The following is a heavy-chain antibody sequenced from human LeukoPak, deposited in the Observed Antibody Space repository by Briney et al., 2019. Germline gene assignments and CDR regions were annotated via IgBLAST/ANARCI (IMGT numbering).Heavy chain of an antibody. V-gene: IGHV3-7*01. D-gene: IGHD1-26*01. CDR2: IKQDGSEK. J-gene: IGHJ4*02. CDR3: ARDLSGSYQPFDY. CDR1: GFTFSTYW. Sequence: GGSLRLSCAASGFTFSTYWMNWVRQAPGKGLEWVANIKQDGSEKYYVDSVKGRFTISRDNAKNSLYLQMNSLRAEDTAVYYCARDLSGSYQPFDYWGQGTLVTVSS.